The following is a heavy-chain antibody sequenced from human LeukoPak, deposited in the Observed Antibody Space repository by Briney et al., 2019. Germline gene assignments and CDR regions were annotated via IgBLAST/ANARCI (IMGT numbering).Heavy chain of an antibody. V-gene: IGHV3-11*04. Sequence: GGSLRLSCTTSGLTFSDYYMSWIRQAPGKGLEWVSYISSSSSTIYYADSVKGRFTISRDNAKNSLYLQMNSLRAEDTAVYYCARDTAMDALHLHYYFDYWGQGTLVTVSS. CDR1: GLTFSDYY. J-gene: IGHJ4*02. CDR3: ARDTAMDALHLHYYFDY. D-gene: IGHD5-18*01. CDR2: ISSSSSTI.